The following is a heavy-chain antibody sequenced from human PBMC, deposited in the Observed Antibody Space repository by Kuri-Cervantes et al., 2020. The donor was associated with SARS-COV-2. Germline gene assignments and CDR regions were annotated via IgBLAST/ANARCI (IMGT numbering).Heavy chain of an antibody. CDR2: MNPNSGNT. Sequence: ASVKVSCKASGYTFTSYDINWVRQATGQGLEWMGWMNPNSGNTGYAQKLQGRVTMTTDTSTSTAYMELRSLRSDDTAVYCCARVRTYCSSTSCYTGYFQHWGQGTLVTVSS. V-gene: IGHV1-8*02. CDR1: GYTFTSYD. J-gene: IGHJ1*01. D-gene: IGHD2-2*02. CDR3: ARVRTYCSSTSCYTGYFQH.